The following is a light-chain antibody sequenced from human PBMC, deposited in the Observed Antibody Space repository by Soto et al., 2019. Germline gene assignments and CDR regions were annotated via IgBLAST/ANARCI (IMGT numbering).Light chain of an antibody. CDR1: QSVRSW. V-gene: IGKV1-5*01. CDR2: DGS. CDR3: QQYDTYPYT. J-gene: IGKJ2*01. Sequence: DIQMTQSPSTLPASVGDRVTITCRASQSVRSWLAWYKQKPGKAPSLLIYDGSSLQSGVPSRFSGSGSGTGFTLTISSLQPDDFASYYCQQYDTYPYTFGQGTKVDIK.